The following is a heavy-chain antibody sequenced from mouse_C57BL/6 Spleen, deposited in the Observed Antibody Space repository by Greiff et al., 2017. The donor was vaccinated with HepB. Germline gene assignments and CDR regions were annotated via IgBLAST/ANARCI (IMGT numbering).Heavy chain of an antibody. V-gene: IGHV5-6*01. J-gene: IGHJ4*01. CDR2: ISSGGSYT. CDR3: ARHEESMITTTGYAMDY. D-gene: IGHD2-4*01. Sequence: EVQGVESGGDSVKPGGSLKLSCAASGFTFSSYGMSWVRQTPDKRLEWVATISSGGSYTYYPDSVKGRFTISRDNAKNTLYLQMSSLKSEDTAMYYCARHEESMITTTGYAMDYWGQGTSVTVSS. CDR1: GFTFSSYG.